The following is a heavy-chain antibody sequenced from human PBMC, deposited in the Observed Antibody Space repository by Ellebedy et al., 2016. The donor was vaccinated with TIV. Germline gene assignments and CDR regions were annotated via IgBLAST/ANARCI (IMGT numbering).Heavy chain of an antibody. CDR1: GFTFSDHH. V-gene: IGHV3-72*01. CDR2: IRGKTYGGTT. CDR3: ARGNWSCDL. J-gene: IGHJ2*01. Sequence: PGGSLRLSCAASGFTFSDHHMDWVRQAPGKGLEWVGFIRGKTYGGTTEYAGSVKGRFSISRDDSKNSVYLHMNSLKTEDTAVYYCARGNWSCDLWGRGTLVTVSA.